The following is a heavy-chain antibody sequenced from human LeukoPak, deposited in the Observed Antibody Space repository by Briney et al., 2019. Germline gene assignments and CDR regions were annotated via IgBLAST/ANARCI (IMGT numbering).Heavy chain of an antibody. J-gene: IGHJ4*02. CDR3: ARDRGRGGLYFDY. Sequence: SQTLSLTCTVSGGSISSGGYYWSWIRQHPGKGLEWIGYIYYSGSTYYNPSLKSRVTISVDTSKNQFSLKLTSVTPADTAVYYCARDRGRGGLYFDYWGQGNLVTVSS. V-gene: IGHV4-31*03. D-gene: IGHD3-16*01. CDR1: GGSISSGGYY. CDR2: IYYSGST.